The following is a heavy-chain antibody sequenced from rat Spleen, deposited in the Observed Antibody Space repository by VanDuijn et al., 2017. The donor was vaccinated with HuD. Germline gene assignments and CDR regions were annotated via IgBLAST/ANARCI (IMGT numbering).Heavy chain of an antibody. D-gene: IGHD1-5*01. CDR3: ARTEIQLDYFDY. Sequence: EVHLVESGGGLVQPGGSLKLSCIASGFTFNNYWMTWIRQAPGKGLEWVATISYDGSSTYYRDSVKGRFTISRDDAKSTLYLQMDSLRSEDTATYYCARTEIQLDYFDYWGQGVMVTVSS. V-gene: IGHV5-31*01. CDR1: GFTFNNYW. J-gene: IGHJ2*01. CDR2: ISYDGSST.